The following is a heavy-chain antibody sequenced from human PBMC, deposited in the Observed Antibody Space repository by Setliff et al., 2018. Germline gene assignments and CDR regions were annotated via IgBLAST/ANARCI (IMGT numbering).Heavy chain of an antibody. CDR1: GYTFTGFY. CDR2: IDPNSGGT. J-gene: IGHJ5*02. D-gene: IGHD6-13*01. CDR3: ARDPIAASGTFWFDP. Sequence: CKASGYTFTGFYMHWMRQAPGQGLEWMGWIDPNSGGTNYSQNFQGRVTMTRDTSISTAYMELSRLRSDDTAVYYCARDPIAASGTFWFDPWGQGTLVTVSS. V-gene: IGHV1-2*02.